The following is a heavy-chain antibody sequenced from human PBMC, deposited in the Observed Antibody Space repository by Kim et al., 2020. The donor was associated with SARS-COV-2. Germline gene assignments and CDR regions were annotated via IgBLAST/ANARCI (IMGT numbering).Heavy chain of an antibody. CDR3: AVYYYDSSGYLDY. D-gene: IGHD3-22*01. Sequence: AQKLQGRVTMTTDTSTSTAYMELRSLRSDDTAVYYCAVYYYDSSGYLDYWGQGTLVTVSS. V-gene: IGHV1-18*01. J-gene: IGHJ4*02.